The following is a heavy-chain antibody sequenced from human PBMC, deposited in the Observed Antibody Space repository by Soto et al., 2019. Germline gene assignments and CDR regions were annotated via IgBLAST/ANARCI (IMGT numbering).Heavy chain of an antibody. V-gene: IGHV3-53*02. CDR3: ATYSSLDY. J-gene: IGHJ4*02. Sequence: EVQLVETGGGWIQPGGSLRLSCAASGFTVSNNYMSWVRQAPGKGLEWVSLIYSGGSTYYADSVKGRFTISRDNSKNTLYLQMTSLRAEDTAVYYCATYSSLDYWGQGTLVTVSS. CDR2: IYSGGST. CDR1: GFTVSNNY. D-gene: IGHD6-13*01.